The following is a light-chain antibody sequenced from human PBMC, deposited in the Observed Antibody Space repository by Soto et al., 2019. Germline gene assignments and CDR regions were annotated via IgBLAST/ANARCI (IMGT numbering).Light chain of an antibody. CDR2: RGI. CDR3: ASWDDDLSGVV. CDR1: LSNIGDNY. Sequence: QSVLAQPPSASGTPGQRVTISCSGRLSNIGDNYVYWYQQLPERAPKLLIYRGIERPSGVPDRFSGSKSGTSASLAISGLRPEDEADYYCASWDDDLSGVVFGGGIKLTVL. V-gene: IGLV1-47*01. J-gene: IGLJ2*01.